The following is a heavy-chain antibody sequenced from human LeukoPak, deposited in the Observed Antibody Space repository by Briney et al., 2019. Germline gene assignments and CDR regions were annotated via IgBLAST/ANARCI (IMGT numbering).Heavy chain of an antibody. CDR3: ARHRGVTIFGVVKYYFDY. D-gene: IGHD3-3*01. Sequence: SETLSLTCTVSGGSISSSSYYWGWIRQPPGKGLEWIGSIYYSGSTYYNPSLKSRVTISVDTSKNQFSLKLSSVTAADTAVYYCARHRGVTIFGVVKYYFDYWGQGTLVTVSS. V-gene: IGHV4-39*01. CDR2: IYYSGST. J-gene: IGHJ4*02. CDR1: GGSISSSSYY.